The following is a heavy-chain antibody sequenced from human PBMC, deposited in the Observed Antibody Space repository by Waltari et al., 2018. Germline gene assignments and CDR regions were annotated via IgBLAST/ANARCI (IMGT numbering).Heavy chain of an antibody. D-gene: IGHD1-26*01. V-gene: IGHV3-33*01. J-gene: IGHJ4*02. CDR3: ARVGAGATRALDY. Sequence: RQWVRQAPGKGMEWVAVIWYDGSNKYYADSVRGRFTISRDNSKNTVYLQMNSLGGEDTAVYYCARVGAGATRALDYWGQGTLVTVSS. CDR2: IWYDGSNK.